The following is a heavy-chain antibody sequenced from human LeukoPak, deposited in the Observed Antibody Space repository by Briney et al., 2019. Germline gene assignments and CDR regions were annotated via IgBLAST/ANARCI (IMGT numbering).Heavy chain of an antibody. Sequence: SETLSLTCTVSGGSISSGGDYWSWIRQHPGKGLEWIGYIYYSGSTYYNPSLKSRDTISVDTSKNQFPLKLSSVTAADTAVYYCARDLSITGENWFDPWGQGTLVTVSS. CDR1: GGSISSGGDY. CDR2: IYYSGST. CDR3: ARDLSITGENWFDP. J-gene: IGHJ5*02. D-gene: IGHD1-20*01. V-gene: IGHV4-31*03.